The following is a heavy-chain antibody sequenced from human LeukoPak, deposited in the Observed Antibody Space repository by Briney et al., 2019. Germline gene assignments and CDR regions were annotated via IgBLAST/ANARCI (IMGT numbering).Heavy chain of an antibody. Sequence: GGSLRLSCAASGFTFSSYSMNWVRQAPGKGLEWVASISSSSSYIYYADSVKGRFTISRDNAKNSLYLQMNSLRAEDTAVYYCARDQSGWYLDYWGQGTLVTVSS. CDR3: ARDQSGWYLDY. CDR2: ISSSSSYI. CDR1: GFTFSSYS. D-gene: IGHD6-19*01. J-gene: IGHJ4*02. V-gene: IGHV3-21*01.